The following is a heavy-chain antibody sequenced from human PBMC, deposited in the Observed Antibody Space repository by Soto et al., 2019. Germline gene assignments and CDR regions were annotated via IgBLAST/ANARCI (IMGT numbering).Heavy chain of an antibody. D-gene: IGHD3-9*01. J-gene: IGHJ6*03. V-gene: IGHV3-21*01. Sequence: GGSLRLSCAASGFTFSSYSMNWVRQAPGKGLEWVSSISSSSSYIYYADSVKGRFTISRDNAKNSLYLQMNSLRAEETAVYYCARDKGPGLVRYFDWLADSGYMDVWGKGTTVTVSS. CDR3: ARDKGPGLVRYFDWLADSGYMDV. CDR1: GFTFSSYS. CDR2: ISSSSSYI.